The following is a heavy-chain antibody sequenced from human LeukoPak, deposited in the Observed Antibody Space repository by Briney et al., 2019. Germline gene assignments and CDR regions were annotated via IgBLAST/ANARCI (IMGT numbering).Heavy chain of an antibody. CDR1: GYTFTSYD. CDR3: ASAGLRRHYDFWSGYFYYYYYYMDV. J-gene: IGHJ6*03. CDR2: MNPNSCNT. D-gene: IGHD3-3*01. Sequence: AASVKVSCKASGYTFTSYDINWVRQATGQGLEWMGWMNPNSCNTGYAQKFQGRVTMTRNTSISIDYMDLRSLGSEDTAVYYCASAGLRRHYDFWSGYFYYYYYYMDVWGKGTTVTVSS. V-gene: IGHV1-8*01.